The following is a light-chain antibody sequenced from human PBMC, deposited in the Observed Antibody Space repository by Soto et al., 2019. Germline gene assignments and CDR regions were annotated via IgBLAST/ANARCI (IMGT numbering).Light chain of an antibody. Sequence: QSVLTQPPSASGTSGQRVTISCSGSSSNIGSNTVNWYQQLPGTAPKLLIYTNDQRPSGVPDRFSGSKSGTSASLAISGLQSEDEADYFCAAWDDSLNGYVFATGTKLNVL. CDR1: SSNIGSNT. CDR2: TND. V-gene: IGLV1-44*01. J-gene: IGLJ1*01. CDR3: AAWDDSLNGYV.